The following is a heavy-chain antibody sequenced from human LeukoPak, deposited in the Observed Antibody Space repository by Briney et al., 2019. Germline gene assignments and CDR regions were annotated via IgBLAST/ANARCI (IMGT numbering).Heavy chain of an antibody. V-gene: IGHV3-13*01. Sequence: PGGSLRLSCSASGFTFSNYDMHWVRQEKGKGLEWVSSIGTGGHTYYAPSVKGRFTISRENAKNSLYLQMNSPGAGDTAIYYCTRGGLEAPCDVWGQGTMVAVSS. CDR2: IGTGGHT. CDR3: TRGGLEAPCDV. D-gene: IGHD5-24*01. CDR1: GFTFSNYD. J-gene: IGHJ3*01.